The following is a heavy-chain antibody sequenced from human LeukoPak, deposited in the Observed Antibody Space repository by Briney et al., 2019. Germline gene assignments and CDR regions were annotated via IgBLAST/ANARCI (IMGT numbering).Heavy chain of an antibody. D-gene: IGHD3-3*01. Sequence: SETLSLTCVVYGGSFSGYYWTWIRQPPGKGLEWIGEINDSGSSNYNPSLKSRITMSVDTSENQISLKLSSVTAADTAVYYCARGGRVTLFGVVIMRAFDIWGQGTMVTVSS. J-gene: IGHJ3*02. CDR3: ARGGRVTLFGVVIMRAFDI. V-gene: IGHV4-34*01. CDR1: GGSFSGYY. CDR2: INDSGSS.